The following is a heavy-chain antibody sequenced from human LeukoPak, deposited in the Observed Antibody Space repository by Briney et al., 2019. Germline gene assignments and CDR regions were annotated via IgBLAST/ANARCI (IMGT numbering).Heavy chain of an antibody. D-gene: IGHD6-19*01. CDR1: GGSISNYY. CDR2: IYYSGSN. V-gene: IGHV4-59*08. Sequence: SETLSLTCTVSGGSISNYYCGWLPQPPGKGLVGVGYIYYSGSNNYNPPLKSRVTMSVDMSKNQFSLKLNSVTAADTAVYYCARHSYNSGRDHFDHWGQGTLVTGAS. CDR3: ARHSYNSGRDHFDH. J-gene: IGHJ4*02.